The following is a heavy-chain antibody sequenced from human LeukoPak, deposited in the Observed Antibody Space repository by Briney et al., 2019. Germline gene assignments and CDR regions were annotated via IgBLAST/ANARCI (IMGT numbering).Heavy chain of an antibody. J-gene: IGHJ6*03. Sequence: PGGSLRLSCAASGFTFSSYGMHWVRQAPGKGLEWVAVISYDGSNKYYADSVKGRFTISRDNAKNSLYLQMNSLRAEDTAVYYCARARITGTFPYYYYMDVWGKGTTVTVSS. D-gene: IGHD1-20*01. V-gene: IGHV3-30*03. CDR3: ARARITGTFPYYYYMDV. CDR2: ISYDGSNK. CDR1: GFTFSSYG.